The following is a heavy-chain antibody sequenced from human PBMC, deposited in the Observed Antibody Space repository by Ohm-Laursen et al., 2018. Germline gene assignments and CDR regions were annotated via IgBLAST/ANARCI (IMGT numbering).Heavy chain of an antibody. V-gene: IGHV4-59*01. Sequence: TLSLTCPVSGGSISSYYWSWIRQPPGKGLEWIGYMHYSGSSKYNPSLKSRVTISIDTSKNQVSLKVNSVTAADTAVYYCARVKTDLDWYFNIWGRGALVTVSS. D-gene: IGHD2-21*02. CDR1: GGSISSYY. CDR3: ARVKTDLDWYFNI. J-gene: IGHJ2*01. CDR2: MHYSGSS.